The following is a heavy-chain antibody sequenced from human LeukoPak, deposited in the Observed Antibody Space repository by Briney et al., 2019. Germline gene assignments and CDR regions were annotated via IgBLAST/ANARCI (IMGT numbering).Heavy chain of an antibody. CDR3: AKDLPHDYGDYGNGMDV. Sequence: PGGSLRLSCAASGFTFSSYAMSWVRQAPGKGLEWVSAISGSGGSTYYADSVKGRFTISRDNSKNTLYRQMNSLRAEDTAVYYCAKDLPHDYGDYGNGMDVWGQGTTVTVSS. V-gene: IGHV3-23*01. CDR2: ISGSGGST. J-gene: IGHJ6*02. D-gene: IGHD4-17*01. CDR1: GFTFSSYA.